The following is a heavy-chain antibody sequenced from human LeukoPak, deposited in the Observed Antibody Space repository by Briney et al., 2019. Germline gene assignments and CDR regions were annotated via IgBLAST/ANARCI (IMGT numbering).Heavy chain of an antibody. CDR1: GYTFTSYG. Sequence: ASVKVSCKASGYTFTSYGISWVRQAPGQGLEWMGWISAYNGNTNYAQKLQGRVTMTTDTSTSTAYMELRSLRPDDTAVYYCARDPRNWNYMDWFDPWGQGTLVTVSS. D-gene: IGHD1-7*01. CDR3: ARDPRNWNYMDWFDP. CDR2: ISAYNGNT. J-gene: IGHJ5*02. V-gene: IGHV1-18*01.